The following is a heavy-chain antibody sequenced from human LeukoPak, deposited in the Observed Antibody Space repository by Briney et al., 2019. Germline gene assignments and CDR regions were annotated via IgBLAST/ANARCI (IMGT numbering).Heavy chain of an antibody. Sequence: GGSLRLSCAASGFTFSSYAMSWVRQAPGKGLEWVSAISGSGGSTYYADSVKGRFTISRDNSKNTVYLQMTSLKTEDTAVYYCIRHAASGGSGVDYWGQGTLVTVSS. D-gene: IGHD3-10*01. J-gene: IGHJ4*02. V-gene: IGHV3-23*01. CDR1: GFTFSSYA. CDR3: IRHAASGGSGVDY. CDR2: ISGSGGST.